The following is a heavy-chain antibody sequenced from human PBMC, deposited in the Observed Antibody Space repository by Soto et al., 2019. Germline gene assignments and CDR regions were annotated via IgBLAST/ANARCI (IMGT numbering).Heavy chain of an antibody. CDR2: ISHDGNYK. J-gene: IGHJ4*02. D-gene: IGHD2-21*01. Sequence: PGGSLRLSCTASGLTFKHYAIHWVRQAPGKGLEWVSIISHDGNYKFYGDSVKGRFIISRDNSKNTMFLQMNSLREEDTAVYYCVSRGIVMLYWGQGTLVTVSS. CDR3: VSRGIVMLY. CDR1: GLTFKHYA. V-gene: IGHV3-30-3*01.